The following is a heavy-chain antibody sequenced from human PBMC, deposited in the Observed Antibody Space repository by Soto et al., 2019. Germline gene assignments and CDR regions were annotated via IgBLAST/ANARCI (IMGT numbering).Heavy chain of an antibody. CDR3: ARDLRSSSWPYYYCGMDV. J-gene: IGHJ6*02. D-gene: IGHD6-13*01. CDR1: GYTFTGYY. CDR2: INPNSGGT. Sequence: QVQLVQSGAEVKKPGASVKVSCKASGYTFTGYYMHWVRQAPGQGLEWMGWINPNSGGTNYVQKVQGRVTMTRDTSIRTAYMELSRLRSNDTAVYYCARDLRSSSWPYYYCGMDVWGQGTTVTVSS. V-gene: IGHV1-2*02.